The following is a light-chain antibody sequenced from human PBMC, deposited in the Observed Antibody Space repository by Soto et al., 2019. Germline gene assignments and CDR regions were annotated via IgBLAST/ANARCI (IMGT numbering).Light chain of an antibody. Sequence: EIVLTQSPDTLSLSPGERATLSCRASQSVSSSLAWFQQKPGQAPRLLLYHASIRATGIPDRFSGSGSGTDFTLTISRLEPEDFAVYHCQQYGTSPFTFGGGTKVETK. CDR2: HAS. CDR1: QSVSSS. V-gene: IGKV3-20*01. CDR3: QQYGTSPFT. J-gene: IGKJ4*01.